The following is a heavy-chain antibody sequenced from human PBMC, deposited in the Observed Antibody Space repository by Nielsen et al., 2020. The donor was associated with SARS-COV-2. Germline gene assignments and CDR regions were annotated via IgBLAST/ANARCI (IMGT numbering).Heavy chain of an antibody. CDR3: ARTPRDAYYDFWSGYPYFDY. Sequence: SETLSLTCAVSGGSISSNNWWSWVRQPPGKGLEWIGEIYHSGSTNYNPSLKSRVTISVDKSKNQFSLKLSSVTAADTAVYYCARTPRDAYYDFWSGYPYFDYWGQGTLVTVSS. CDR1: GGSISSNNW. D-gene: IGHD3-3*01. J-gene: IGHJ4*02. V-gene: IGHV4-4*02. CDR2: IYHSGST.